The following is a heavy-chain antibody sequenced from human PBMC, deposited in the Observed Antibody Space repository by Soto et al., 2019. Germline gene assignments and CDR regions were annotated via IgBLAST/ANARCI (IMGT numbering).Heavy chain of an antibody. CDR2: ISPYNGNR. D-gene: IGHD6-13*01. CDR3: ARDRIADAGPFEY. V-gene: IGHV1-18*04. Sequence: QVQLMQSGAEVKKPGASVKVSCKASGYTFTNYGFSWVRQAPGQGLEWMGWISPYNGNRYYTESLQGRITMTTDTSNNTAYMELGSLRSDDTAIYYCARDRIADAGPFEYWGQGTLIPVSS. CDR1: GYTFTNYG. J-gene: IGHJ4*02.